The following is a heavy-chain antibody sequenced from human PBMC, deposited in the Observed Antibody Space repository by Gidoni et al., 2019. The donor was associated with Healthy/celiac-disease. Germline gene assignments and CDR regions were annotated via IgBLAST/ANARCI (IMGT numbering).Heavy chain of an antibody. CDR2: ITCSGGST. V-gene: IGHV3-23*01. D-gene: IGHD2-8*01. J-gene: IGHJ5*02. CDR3: TMGCGIGPRGP. CDR1: GCTFSSYA. Sequence: EVQLLESRGGLVQPGGSLRPSCEAAGCTFSSYAMTWVRQAPGKGLEWISGITCSGGSTYYADSAKGLFTISRDNTKNTLYQQMNSLGVDDTAEYYWTMGCGIGPRGPWGQGTLVTVSS.